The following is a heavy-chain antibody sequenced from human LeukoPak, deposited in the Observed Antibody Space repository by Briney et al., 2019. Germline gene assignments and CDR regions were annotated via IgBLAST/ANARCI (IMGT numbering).Heavy chain of an antibody. D-gene: IGHD3-9*01. CDR3: ASWGATGCGDY. J-gene: IGHJ4*02. CDR2: ISDSSSTI. Sequence: GGSLRLSCVASGLTFSTYGMIWVRQAPGKGLEWVSYISDSSSTIYYTDSVKGRLTISRDNAKNVLYLQMNSLRAEDTAVYYCASWGATGCGDYWGQGTLVTVSS. CDR1: GLTFSTYG. V-gene: IGHV3-48*03.